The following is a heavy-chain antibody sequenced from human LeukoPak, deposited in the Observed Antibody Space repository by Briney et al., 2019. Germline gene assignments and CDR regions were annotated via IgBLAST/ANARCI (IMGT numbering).Heavy chain of an antibody. CDR3: AREFHCSGGSCFGYDY. D-gene: IGHD2-15*01. CDR2: IYYSGST. CDR1: GGSVSSGRYY. J-gene: IGHJ4*02. Sequence: SETLSLTCTVSGGSVSSGRYYWSWIRQPPGKGLEWIGYIYYSGSTNYNPSLKSRVTISVDTSKNQFSLKLSSVTAADTAVYYCAREFHCSGGSCFGYDYWGQGTLVTVSS. V-gene: IGHV4-61*01.